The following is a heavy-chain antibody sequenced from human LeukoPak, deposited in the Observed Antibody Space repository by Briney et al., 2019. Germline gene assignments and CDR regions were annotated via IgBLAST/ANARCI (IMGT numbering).Heavy chain of an antibody. CDR2: ISGNGGST. CDR3: AKGASYYGSGSYFDY. Sequence: GGSLRLSCAASGFTFSSYAMSWVRQAPGKGLEWVSAISGNGGSTYYADSVKGRFTISRDNSKNTLYLQMSSLRAEDTAVYYCAKGASYYGSGSYFDYWGQGTLVTVSS. D-gene: IGHD3-10*01. J-gene: IGHJ4*02. V-gene: IGHV3-23*01. CDR1: GFTFSSYA.